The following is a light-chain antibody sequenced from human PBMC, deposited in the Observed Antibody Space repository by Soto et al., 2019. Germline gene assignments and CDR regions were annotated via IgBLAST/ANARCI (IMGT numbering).Light chain of an antibody. Sequence: DIQMTQSPSTLSGSVGDRVTITCRASQTISSWLAWYQQKPGKAPKFLIYDASSLESGVPSRFSGSGSGTEFTLTISSLQPDDFATYYCQQYDSVLGTFGPGTKV. V-gene: IGKV1-5*01. CDR2: DAS. CDR1: QTISSW. CDR3: QQYDSVLGT. J-gene: IGKJ1*01.